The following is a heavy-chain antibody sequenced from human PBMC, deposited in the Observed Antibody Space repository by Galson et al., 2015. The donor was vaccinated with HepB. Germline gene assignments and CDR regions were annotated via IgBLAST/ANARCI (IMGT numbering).Heavy chain of an antibody. Sequence: SETLSLTCTVSGGSISRYYWSWIRQPAGKGREWIGRIYTSGSTNYNPSLRSRVTMSVDTTKTQFSLKLSSVTAADTAVYYVGRDDSSNSYYYYGMDVWGQGTTVTVSS. J-gene: IGHJ6*02. CDR3: GRDDSSNSYYYYGMDV. CDR1: GGSISRYY. CDR2: IYTSGST. D-gene: IGHD4-11*01. V-gene: IGHV4-4*07.